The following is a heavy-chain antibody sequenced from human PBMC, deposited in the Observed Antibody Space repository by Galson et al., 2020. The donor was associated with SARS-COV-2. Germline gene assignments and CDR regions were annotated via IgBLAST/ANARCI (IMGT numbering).Heavy chain of an antibody. V-gene: IGHV4-39*01. Sequence: SETLSLTCTVSGGSISSSSYYWGWIRQPPGKGLEWIGSIYYSGSTYYNPSLKSRVTISVDTSKNQFSLKLSSVTAADTAVYYCARHILVHENILTGYYTPFYYYYMDVWGKGTTVTVSS. D-gene: IGHD3-9*01. CDR2: IYYSGST. J-gene: IGHJ6*03. CDR1: GGSISSSSYY. CDR3: ARHILVHENILTGYYTPFYYYYMDV.